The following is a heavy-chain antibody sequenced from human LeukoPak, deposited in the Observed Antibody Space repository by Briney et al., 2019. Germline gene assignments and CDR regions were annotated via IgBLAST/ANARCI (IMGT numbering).Heavy chain of an antibody. CDR2: ISTYNGNT. CDR1: GYTFINYG. J-gene: IGHJ3*02. D-gene: IGHD4-23*01. CDR3: ARRLGVRWDLQAFDI. Sequence: ASVKVSCKASGYTFINYGISWVRQAPGQGLEWMGWISTYNGNTNYAQKFQGRVTMTTDTSTSTAYMELRSLRSDDTAVYYCARRLGVRWDLQAFDIWGQGTMVTVSS. V-gene: IGHV1-18*01.